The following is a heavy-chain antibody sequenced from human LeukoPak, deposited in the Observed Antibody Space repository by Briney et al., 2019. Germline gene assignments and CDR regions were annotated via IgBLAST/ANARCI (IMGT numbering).Heavy chain of an antibody. D-gene: IGHD3-10*01. V-gene: IGHV3-53*01. CDR3: AKDATYGSGSYYNY. Sequence: PGGSLRLSCAASGFTVSISYMSWVRQAPGKGLEWVSVIYSGGTTYYADSVKGRFTISRDNSKNTLYLQMNSLRAEDTAVYYCAKDATYGSGSYYNYWGQGTLVTVSS. CDR1: GFTVSISY. J-gene: IGHJ4*02. CDR2: IYSGGTT.